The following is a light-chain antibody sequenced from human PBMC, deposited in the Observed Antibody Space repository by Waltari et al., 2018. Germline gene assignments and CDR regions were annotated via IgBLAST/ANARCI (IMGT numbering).Light chain of an antibody. CDR3: CSYAGSHTWV. J-gene: IGLJ3*02. Sequence: QSALTQPRSVSGSPGQSVTTSCTGTSSDVGDYNYVSWYQHHPGKAPQLMIYDVTKRPSGVPDRFSGSKSGNTASLTISGLQAEDEADYYCCSYAGSHTWVFGGGTKLTVL. CDR2: DVT. V-gene: IGLV2-11*01. CDR1: SSDVGDYNY.